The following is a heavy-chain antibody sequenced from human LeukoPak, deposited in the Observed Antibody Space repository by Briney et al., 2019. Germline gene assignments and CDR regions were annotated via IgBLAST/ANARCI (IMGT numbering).Heavy chain of an antibody. D-gene: IGHD3-16*02. Sequence: SQTLSLTCTVSGGSISSGGYYWSWIRQHPGKGLEWIGYIYYSGSTYYNPSLKSRVVISVDTSKNQFSLKLSSVTAADTAVYYCAREMFHDYVWGSYRHFDYWGQGTLVTVSS. V-gene: IGHV4-31*03. CDR1: GGSISSGGYY. CDR2: IYYSGST. CDR3: AREMFHDYVWGSYRHFDY. J-gene: IGHJ4*02.